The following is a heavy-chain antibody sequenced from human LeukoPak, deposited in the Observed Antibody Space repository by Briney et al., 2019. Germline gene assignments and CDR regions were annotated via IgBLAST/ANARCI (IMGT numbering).Heavy chain of an antibody. CDR1: GGSISSSSYY. V-gene: IGHV4-39*01. Sequence: SETLSLTCTVSGGSISSSSYYWGWIRQPPGKGLEWIGSIYYSGSTYYNPSLKSRVTISVDTSKNQFSLKLSSVTAADTAVYYCARLVITMVRGSNWFDPWGQGTLVTVYS. D-gene: IGHD3-10*01. CDR2: IYYSGST. J-gene: IGHJ5*02. CDR3: ARLVITMVRGSNWFDP.